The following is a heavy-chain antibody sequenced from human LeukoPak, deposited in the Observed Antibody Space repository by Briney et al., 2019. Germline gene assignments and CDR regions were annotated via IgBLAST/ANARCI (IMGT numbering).Heavy chain of an antibody. Sequence: SETLSLTCTVSGGSISSYYWSWIRQPPGKGLEWSGHIYYSGSTNYNPSLKSRVTISVDTSKNQFSLKLSSVTAADTAVYYCARAHSWYYDSSGYLAYWGQRTLATVYS. CDR2: IYYSGST. CDR1: GGSISSYY. CDR3: ARAHSWYYDSSGYLAY. J-gene: IGHJ4*02. V-gene: IGHV4-59*01. D-gene: IGHD3-22*01.